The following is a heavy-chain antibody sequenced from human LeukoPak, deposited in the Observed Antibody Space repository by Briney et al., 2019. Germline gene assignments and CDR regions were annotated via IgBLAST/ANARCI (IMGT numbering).Heavy chain of an antibody. V-gene: IGHV3-30-3*01. D-gene: IGHD3-22*01. J-gene: IGHJ4*02. CDR2: RSYDGSNK. CDR1: GVTFSSYA. Sequence: GRSLRLTCAASGVTFSSYAMHWVRQAPAKGLEWVAVRSYDGSNKYYADSVKGRFTIYRDNSKNTLYLQMNSLRAEDTAVYYCARDLYYYDSSGYFIDYWGQGTLVTVSS. CDR3: ARDLYYYDSSGYFIDY.